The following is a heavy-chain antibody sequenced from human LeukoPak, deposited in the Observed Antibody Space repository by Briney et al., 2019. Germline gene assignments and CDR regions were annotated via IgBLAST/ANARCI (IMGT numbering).Heavy chain of an antibody. CDR3: ARDVDEAAAGSFDY. CDR2: IYHSGST. J-gene: IGHJ4*02. Sequence: PSETLSLTCTVSGYSVSSGYYWGWIRQPPGKGLEWIGSIYHSGSTYYNPSLKSRVTISVDTSKNQFSLKLSSVTAADTAVYYCARDVDEAAAGSFDYWGQGTLVTVSS. CDR1: GYSVSSGYY. V-gene: IGHV4-38-2*02. D-gene: IGHD6-13*01.